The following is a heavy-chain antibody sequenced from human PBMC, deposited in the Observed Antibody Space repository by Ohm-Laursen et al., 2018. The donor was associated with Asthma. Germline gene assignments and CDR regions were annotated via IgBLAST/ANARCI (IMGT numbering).Heavy chain of an antibody. D-gene: IGHD4-23*01. CDR1: GYTFTYRY. V-gene: IGHV1-2*06. Sequence: ASVKVSCKTSGYTFTYRYLHWVRQAPGQGLEWMGRINPNSGGTNYAQKFQSRVTMTRDTSISTAYMELSSLRSDDTAVYYCARVGYGGNSGIDYWGLGTLVTVTS. CDR2: INPNSGGT. CDR3: ARVGYGGNSGIDY. J-gene: IGHJ4*02.